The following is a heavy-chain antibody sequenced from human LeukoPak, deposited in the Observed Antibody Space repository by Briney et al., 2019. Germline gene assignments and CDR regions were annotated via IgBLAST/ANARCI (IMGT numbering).Heavy chain of an antibody. Sequence: GGSLRLSCAASGFTFSSYGMSWVRQAPGKGLEWVSTIGGGGGSTYHADSVKGRFTISRDDSKNTLYLQMNSLRAEGTAVYYCAKKISGYDYNYYYGMDVWGKGTTVTVSS. CDR3: AKKISGYDYNYYYGMDV. CDR1: GFTFSSYG. V-gene: IGHV3-23*01. CDR2: IGGGGGST. J-gene: IGHJ6*04. D-gene: IGHD5-12*01.